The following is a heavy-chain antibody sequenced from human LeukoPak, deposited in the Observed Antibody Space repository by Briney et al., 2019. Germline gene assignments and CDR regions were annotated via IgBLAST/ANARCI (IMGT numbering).Heavy chain of an antibody. J-gene: IGHJ4*02. CDR3: ARSAGNSSYELFDY. D-gene: IGHD5-12*01. CDR2: IYYSGST. Sequence: PSETLSLTCTVSGGSISSYYWSWIRQPPGKGLEWIGYIYYSGSTNYNPSLKSRVTMSVDTSKNQFSLKLGSVTAADTAVYYCARSAGNSSYELFDYWGQGTLVTVSS. V-gene: IGHV4-59*12. CDR1: GGSISSYY.